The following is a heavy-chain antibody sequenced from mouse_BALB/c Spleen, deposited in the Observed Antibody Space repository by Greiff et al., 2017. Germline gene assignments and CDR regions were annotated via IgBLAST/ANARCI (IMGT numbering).Heavy chain of an antibody. D-gene: IGHD2-5*01. CDR1: GYTFTDYA. V-gene: IGHV1-67*01. J-gene: IGHJ3*01. Sequence: QVQLQQSGPELVKPGVSVKISCKGSGYTFTDYAMHWVKQSHAKSLEWIGVISTYYGDASYNQKFKGKATMTVDKSSSTAYMELARLTSEDSAIYYCAREGSNYWFAYWGQGTLVTVSA. CDR3: AREGSNYWFAY. CDR2: ISTYYGDA.